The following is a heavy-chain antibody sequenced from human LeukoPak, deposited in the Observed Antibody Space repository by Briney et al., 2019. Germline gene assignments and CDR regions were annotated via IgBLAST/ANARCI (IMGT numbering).Heavy chain of an antibody. CDR2: IIPIFGTP. J-gene: IGHJ4*02. D-gene: IGHD3-10*01. CDR1: VGTFIIYA. Sequence: SVTVSFKASVGTFIIYAISWVRQAPGQGGEWMGRIIPIFGTPNYAQKFQGRVTITADKSPRTAYMELSSLRSEDTAVYYCARVGLYGSGNDYWGQGTLVTVSS. V-gene: IGHV1-69*06. CDR3: ARVGLYGSGNDY.